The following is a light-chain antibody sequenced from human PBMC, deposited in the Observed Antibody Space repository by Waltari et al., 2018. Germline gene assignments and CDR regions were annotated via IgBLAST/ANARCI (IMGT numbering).Light chain of an antibody. CDR1: ISNIGAGYD. CDR2: GNN. Sequence: QSVLTQPPSVSAAPGRRVTISCTGDISNIGAGYDVHWYQQLPETSPKLLIYGNNNRPARVPDRFSASRSGTSSSLAITGLQAEDEADYYCQSFDGRRTLFGGGTKLTVL. J-gene: IGLJ2*01. V-gene: IGLV1-40*01. CDR3: QSFDGRRTL.